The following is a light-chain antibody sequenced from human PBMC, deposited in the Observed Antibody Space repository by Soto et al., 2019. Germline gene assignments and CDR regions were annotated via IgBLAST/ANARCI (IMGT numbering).Light chain of an antibody. CDR3: NSFTSSNTWV. V-gene: IGLV2-14*01. CDR2: EVS. Sequence: QSVLTQPASVSGSPGQSITISCTGTSSDVGYNNEVSWYQQQPGKAPKLMIYEVSNRPSGVSNRFSGSKYGDTASRTISGLQAEDEADYYCNSFTSSNTWVFGGGTKLTVL. CDR1: SSDVGYNNE. J-gene: IGLJ3*02.